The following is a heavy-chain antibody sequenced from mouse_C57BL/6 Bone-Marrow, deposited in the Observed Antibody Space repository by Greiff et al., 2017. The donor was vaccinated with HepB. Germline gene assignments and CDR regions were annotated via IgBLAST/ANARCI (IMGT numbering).Heavy chain of an antibody. CDR3: ARNWDYFDY. V-gene: IGHV5-17*01. Sequence: EVKLVESGGGLVKPGGSLKLSCAASGFTFSDYGMHWVRQAPEKGLEWVAYISSGSSTIYYADTMKGRFTISRENAKNTLFLQMTSLRSEDTAMYYCARNWDYFDYWGQGTTLTVSS. CDR2: ISSGSSTI. D-gene: IGHD4-1*01. CDR1: GFTFSDYG. J-gene: IGHJ2*01.